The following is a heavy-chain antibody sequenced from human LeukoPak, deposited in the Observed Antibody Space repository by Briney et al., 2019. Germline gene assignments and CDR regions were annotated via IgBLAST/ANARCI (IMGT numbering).Heavy chain of an antibody. J-gene: IGHJ6*03. CDR3: SSVRRGFGESSKYYSYYYMDV. CDR1: GGSISSSGYY. V-gene: IGHV4-39*01. CDR2: MYYSGST. D-gene: IGHD3-10*01. Sequence: PSETLSLTCTVSGGSISSSGYYWGWIRQPPGKGLEWIGSMYYSGSTYYNPSLKSRVTISVDTSKNQFSLKLSAVTAADTAVYYCSSVRRGFGESSKYYSYYYMDVWGNGTTVTISS.